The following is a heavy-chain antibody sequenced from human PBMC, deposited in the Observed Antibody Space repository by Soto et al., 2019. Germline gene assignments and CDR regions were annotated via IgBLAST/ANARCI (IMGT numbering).Heavy chain of an antibody. J-gene: IGHJ5*02. Sequence: PSETLSLTCAVSGYSISSGYYWGWIRQPPGKGLEWIGSIYHSGSTYYNPSLKSRVTISVDTSKNQFSLKLSSVTAADTAVYYCARALTDIVVVPAENWFDPWGQGTLVTVSS. CDR3: ARALTDIVVVPAENWFDP. CDR1: GYSISSGYY. D-gene: IGHD2-2*01. V-gene: IGHV4-38-2*01. CDR2: IYHSGST.